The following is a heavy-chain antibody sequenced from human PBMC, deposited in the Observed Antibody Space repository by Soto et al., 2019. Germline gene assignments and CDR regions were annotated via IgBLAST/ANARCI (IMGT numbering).Heavy chain of an antibody. V-gene: IGHV4-31*03. D-gene: IGHD3-22*01. J-gene: IGHJ4*02. CDR2: IYYSGNT. CDR1: GGSISSGGYY. Sequence: SETLSLTCTVSGGSISSGGYYWSWIRQHPGKGLEWIGYIYYSGNTYYNPSLKSRVTISVDTSKNQFSLKLSSVTATDTAVYYCARDRDYDSSGYYYFDYWGQGTLVTVSS. CDR3: ARDRDYDSSGYYYFDY.